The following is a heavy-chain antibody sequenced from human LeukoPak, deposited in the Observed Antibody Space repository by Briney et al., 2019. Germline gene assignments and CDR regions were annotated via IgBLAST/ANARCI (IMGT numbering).Heavy chain of an antibody. J-gene: IGHJ5*02. CDR2: INHSGST. D-gene: IGHD3-22*01. CDR3: ARGAMIVVGPGFDP. V-gene: IGHV4-34*01. Sequence: SETLSLTCAVYGGSFSGYYWSWIRQPPGKGLEWIGEINHSGSTNYNPSLKSRVTISVDTSKNQFSLRLSSVTAADTAVYYCARGAMIVVGPGFDPWGQGTLVTVSS. CDR1: GGSFSGYY.